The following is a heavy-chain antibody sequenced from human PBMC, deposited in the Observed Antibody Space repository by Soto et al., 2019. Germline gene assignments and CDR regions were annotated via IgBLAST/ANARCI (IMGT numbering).Heavy chain of an antibody. CDR1: GGTFSSYT. J-gene: IGHJ4*02. Sequence: QVQLVQSGAEVKKPGSSVKVSCKASGGTFSSYTISWVRQAPGQGLEWMGRIIPILGIANNAQKFQGRVTITADKSTRTAYMELSSLISEDTAMYYCAMEYCSSTSCYRDYWGQGPLVPVSS. CDR3: AMEYCSSTSCYRDY. CDR2: IIPILGIA. V-gene: IGHV1-69*02. D-gene: IGHD2-2*02.